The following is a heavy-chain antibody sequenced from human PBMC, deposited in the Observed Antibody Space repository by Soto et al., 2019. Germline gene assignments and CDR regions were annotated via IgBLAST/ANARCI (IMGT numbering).Heavy chain of an antibody. CDR1: GFTFSNYG. V-gene: IGHV3-33*01. Sequence: GGSLRLSCAASGFTFSNYGMHWVRQAPGKGLEWVAVIWYDGSNKYYADSVKGRFTISRDNSKNTLYLQMNSLRAEDTAVYYCARSPVDTAMADNWFDPWGQGTLVTVSS. D-gene: IGHD5-18*01. CDR2: IWYDGSNK. J-gene: IGHJ5*02. CDR3: ARSPVDTAMADNWFDP.